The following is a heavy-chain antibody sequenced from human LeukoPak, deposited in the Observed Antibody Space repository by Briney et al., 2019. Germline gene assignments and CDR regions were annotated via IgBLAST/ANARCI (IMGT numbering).Heavy chain of an antibody. V-gene: IGHV3-23*01. CDR3: AKGDTTWELPHDC. CDR1: GFTFSSYA. D-gene: IGHD1-26*01. CDR2: ISGSGGST. Sequence: PGGSLRLSCAASGFTFSSYAMSWVRQAPGKGLEWVSSISGSGGSTSYADSVKGRFTISRDNSKNTLYLQMNSLRVEDTAVYYCAKGDTTWELPHDCWGQGTLVTVSS. J-gene: IGHJ4*02.